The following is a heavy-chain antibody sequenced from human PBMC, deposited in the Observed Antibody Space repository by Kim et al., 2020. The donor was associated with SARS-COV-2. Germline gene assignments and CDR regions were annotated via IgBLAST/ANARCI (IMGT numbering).Heavy chain of an antibody. CDR2: TYYSGNI. J-gene: IGHJ6*01. Sequence: SETLSLTCTVSGGSISSSSYYWGWIRQPPGKGLEWIGTTYYSGNIYYNPSLKSRVTISVDTSKNQFSLKLSSVTAADTAVYYCARHQMYSMGWYVAHYY. D-gene: IGHD6-19*01. CDR1: GGSISSSSYY. CDR3: ARHQMYSMGWYVAHYY. V-gene: IGHV4-39*01.